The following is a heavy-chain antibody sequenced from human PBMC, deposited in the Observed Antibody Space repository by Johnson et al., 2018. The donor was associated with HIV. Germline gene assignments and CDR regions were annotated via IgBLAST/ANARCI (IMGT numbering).Heavy chain of an antibody. Sequence: QEQLVESGGGVVQPGRSLRLSCAASGFTFSSYGMHWVRQAPGKGLEWVAVISYDGSNKYYADSVKGRFTISRDNSKNTLYLQMNSLRAEDTAVYYCGKARSSGSGAFDIWGQGTMVTVSS. D-gene: IGHD3-10*01. CDR3: GKARSSGSGAFDI. J-gene: IGHJ3*02. V-gene: IGHV3-30*19. CDR1: GFTFSSYG. CDR2: ISYDGSNK.